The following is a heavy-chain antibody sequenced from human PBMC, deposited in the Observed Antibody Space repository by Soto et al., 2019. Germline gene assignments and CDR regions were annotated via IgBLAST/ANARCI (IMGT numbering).Heavy chain of an antibody. J-gene: IGHJ5*02. CDR3: AIGLPYKVVPAANWFDP. D-gene: IGHD2-2*01. CDR1: GGSFSGYY. V-gene: IGHV4-34*01. CDR2: INHSGST. Sequence: QVQLQQWGAGLLKPSETLSLTCAVYGGSFSGYYWSWIRQPPGKGLEWIGEINHSGSTNYNPSLKSRVTISVDTSKNQFSLKLSSVTAADTAVYYCAIGLPYKVVPAANWFDPWGQGTLVTVSS.